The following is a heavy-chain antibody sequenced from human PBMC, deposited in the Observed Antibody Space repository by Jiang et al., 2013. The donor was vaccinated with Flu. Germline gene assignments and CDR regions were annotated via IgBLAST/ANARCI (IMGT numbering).Heavy chain of an antibody. J-gene: IGHJ3*02. Sequence: QLVESGGDLVQPGGSLRLSCAASGFTFSNYAMSWVRQAPGKGLEWVSAISGSGGNTYYADSVKGRFTIPRDNSKNTLYLQMNSLRAEDTAVYYCAIDGGEQLVRKAFNIWGQGTMVTVSS. D-gene: IGHD6-6*01. CDR2: ISGSGGNT. CDR1: GFTFSNYA. CDR3: AIDGGEQLVRKAFNI. V-gene: IGHV3-23*04.